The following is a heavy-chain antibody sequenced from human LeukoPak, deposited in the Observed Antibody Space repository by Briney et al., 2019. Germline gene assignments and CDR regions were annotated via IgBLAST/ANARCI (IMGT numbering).Heavy chain of an antibody. CDR3: AREGGQATPTFDI. CDR1: GVSISSYY. CDR2: IYYSGST. J-gene: IGHJ3*02. Sequence: PSETLSLNCTGSGVSISSYYWSWIRQPPGKGLEWIGYIYYSGSTNYNPSLKSRVTISVDTSKNQFSLKLSSVTAADTAVYYCAREGGQATPTFDIWGQGTMVTVSS. V-gene: IGHV4-59*01. D-gene: IGHD2-15*01.